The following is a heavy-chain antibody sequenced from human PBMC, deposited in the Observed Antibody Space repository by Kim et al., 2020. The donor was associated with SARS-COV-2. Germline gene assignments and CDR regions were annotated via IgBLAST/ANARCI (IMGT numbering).Heavy chain of an antibody. Sequence: GGSLRLSCAASGFTFSSYAMHWVRQAPGKGLEWVAVIWYDGSNKYYADSVKGRFTISRDNSKNTLYLQMNSLRAEDTAVYYCAKWSSSSGYYAYTHFDYWGQGTLSPSPQ. V-gene: IGHV3-33*06. CDR3: AKWSSSSGYYAYTHFDY. J-gene: IGHJ4*02. CDR2: IWYDGSNK. D-gene: IGHD3-22*01. CDR1: GFTFSSYA.